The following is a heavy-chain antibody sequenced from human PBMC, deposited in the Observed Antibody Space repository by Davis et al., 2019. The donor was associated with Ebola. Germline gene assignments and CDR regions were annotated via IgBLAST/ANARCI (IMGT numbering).Heavy chain of an antibody. D-gene: IGHD6-19*01. Sequence: PGGSLRLSCAASGFTFSNYAMNWVRQAPGKGLEWVSGISGSGGTTYYADSVKGRFTISSDNPKNTVYLQMNSLRAEDTAVYYCAKDGSATPFASWGQGALVTVSS. CDR1: GFTFSNYA. V-gene: IGHV3-23*01. CDR3: AKDGSATPFAS. CDR2: ISGSGGTT. J-gene: IGHJ4*02.